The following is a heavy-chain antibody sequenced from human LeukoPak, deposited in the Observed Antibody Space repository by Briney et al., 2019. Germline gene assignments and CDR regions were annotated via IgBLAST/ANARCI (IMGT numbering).Heavy chain of an antibody. CDR1: GDSISSYY. CDR3: ARVGHIVAAGTYDY. Sequence: SETLSLTCTVSGDSISSYYWSWIRQPPEKGLEWIGNIFYSGSPNYNPSLKSRVTTSFDTSKNQFSLKLSFVTAADTAVYYCARVGHIVAAGTYDYWGQGTLVTVSS. CDR2: IFYSGSP. D-gene: IGHD6-13*01. J-gene: IGHJ4*02. V-gene: IGHV4-59*12.